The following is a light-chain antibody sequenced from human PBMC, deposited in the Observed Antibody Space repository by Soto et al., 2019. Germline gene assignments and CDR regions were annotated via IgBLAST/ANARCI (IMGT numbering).Light chain of an antibody. Sequence: EIVLTQSAGTLSLSPLERATLSLRASQSVASNNLAWYQQKPGQAPRLLISDASNRATGIPARFSGSGSGTDFTLTISSLEPEDFAVYYCHQRQYWPPITVGPVTRLEIK. CDR3: HQRQYWPPIT. V-gene: IGKV3-11*01. J-gene: IGKJ5*01. CDR1: QSVASNN. CDR2: DAS.